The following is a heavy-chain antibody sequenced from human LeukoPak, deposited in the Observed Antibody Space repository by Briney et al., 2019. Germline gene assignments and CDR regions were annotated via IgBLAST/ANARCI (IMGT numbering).Heavy chain of an antibody. CDR2: ISAYNGNT. CDR3: TRVKNCGGDCYWPPYFDY. V-gene: IGHV1-18*01. Sequence: ASVKVSCKASGYTFTSYVISWVRQAPGQGLEWMGWISAYNGNTNYAQKVQGRVTMTTDTSTSTAYMELRSLRSDDTAVYYCTRVKNCGGDCYWPPYFDYWGQGTLVTVSS. CDR1: GYTFTSYV. J-gene: IGHJ4*02. D-gene: IGHD2-21*02.